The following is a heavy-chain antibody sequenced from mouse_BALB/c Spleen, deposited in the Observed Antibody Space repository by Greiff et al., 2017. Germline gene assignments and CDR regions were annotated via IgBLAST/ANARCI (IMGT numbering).Heavy chain of an antibody. V-gene: IGHV3-8*02. D-gene: IGHD1-2*01. CDR2: ISYSGST. Sequence: EVQLVESGPSLVKPSQTLSLTCSVTGDSITSGYWNWIRKFPGNKLEYMGYISYSGSTYYNPSLKSRISITRDTSKNQYYLQLNSVTTEDTATYYCARKLFTTATLYWYFDVWGAGTTVTVSS. CDR3: ARKLFTTATLYWYFDV. J-gene: IGHJ1*01. CDR1: GDSITSGY.